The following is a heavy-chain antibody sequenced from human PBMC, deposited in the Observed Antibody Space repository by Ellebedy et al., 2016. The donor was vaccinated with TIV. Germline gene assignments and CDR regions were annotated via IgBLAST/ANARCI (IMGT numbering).Heavy chain of an antibody. Sequence: GESLKISCAASGFTFSTYGMHWVRQAPGKGLEWVAVIWSDGSHQYYADSVKGRFTISRDNSKNTLYLQMNSLTVEDTAIYYCAGPGGMVSYDYWGQGTRVTVSS. CDR1: GFTFSTYG. V-gene: IGHV3-33*03. D-gene: IGHD3-16*01. CDR3: AGPGGMVSYDY. J-gene: IGHJ4*02. CDR2: IWSDGSHQ.